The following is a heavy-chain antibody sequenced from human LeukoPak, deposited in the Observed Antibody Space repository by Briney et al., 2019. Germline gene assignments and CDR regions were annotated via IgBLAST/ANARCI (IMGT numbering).Heavy chain of an antibody. CDR3: AKDDYYDSSGYSTFDY. Sequence: GRSLRLSCAASGFTFSSYAMPWVRQAPGKGLEWVSGISWNSGSIGYADSVKGRFTISRDNVKNSLYLQMNSLRAEDTALYYCAKDDYYDSSGYSTFDYWGQGTLVTVSS. CDR1: GFTFSSYA. CDR2: ISWNSGSI. V-gene: IGHV3-9*01. J-gene: IGHJ4*02. D-gene: IGHD3-22*01.